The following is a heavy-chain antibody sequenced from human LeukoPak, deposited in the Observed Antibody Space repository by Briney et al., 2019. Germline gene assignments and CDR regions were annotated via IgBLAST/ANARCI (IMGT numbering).Heavy chain of an antibody. V-gene: IGHV3-74*01. CDR2: INSDGSIT. CDR1: GFTFSSFW. D-gene: IGHD1-26*01. Sequence: GGSLRLSCAASGFTFSSFWMHWVRQVTGKGLVWLSRINSDGSITTYVDSVKGRFTISRDNAKNTLYLQMNSLRAEDTAMYYCVRGVGTTSNDYWGQGTLVTVSS. J-gene: IGHJ4*02. CDR3: VRGVGTTSNDY.